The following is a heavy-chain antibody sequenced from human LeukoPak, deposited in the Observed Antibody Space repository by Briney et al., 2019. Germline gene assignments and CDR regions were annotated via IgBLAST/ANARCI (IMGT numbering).Heavy chain of an antibody. V-gene: IGHV4-34*01. J-gene: IGHJ3*02. CDR1: GGSFSGYY. Sequence: PSETLSLTCAVYGGSFSGYYWSWIRQPPGKGLEWIGEINHSGSTNYNPSLKSRVTISVDKSKNQFSLKLSSVTAADTAVYYCAREKRYCSGGSCYPEYYAFDIWGQGTMVTVSS. CDR2: INHSGST. CDR3: AREKRYCSGGSCYPEYYAFDI. D-gene: IGHD2-15*01.